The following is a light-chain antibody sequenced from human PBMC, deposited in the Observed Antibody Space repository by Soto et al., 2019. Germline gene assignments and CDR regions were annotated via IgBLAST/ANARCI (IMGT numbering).Light chain of an antibody. Sequence: DIQLTQSPSFLSASVGDRVTITCRASQGISSYLAWYQQKPGKAPKLLIYAASTLQIGVPSRFTGSGSGTEFTLIISSLQPEDFATYYCQQLNSYPLYTFGQGTKLEIK. V-gene: IGKV1-9*01. CDR3: QQLNSYPLYT. J-gene: IGKJ2*01. CDR1: QGISSY. CDR2: AAS.